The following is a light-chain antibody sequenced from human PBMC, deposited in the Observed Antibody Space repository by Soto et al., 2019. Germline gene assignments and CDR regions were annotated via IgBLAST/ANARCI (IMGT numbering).Light chain of an antibody. CDR1: SSDVGAYNS. CDR3: GTWDSSLTAYV. CDR2: DVS. V-gene: IGLV2-14*01. Sequence: QSALTQPASVSGSPGQSIAISCTGTSSDVGAYNSVSWYQQYPGKAPKLMIHDVSNRPSGVSDRFSGSKSGTSATLGITGLQTGDEADYYCGTWDSSLTAYVFGSGTKVTVL. J-gene: IGLJ1*01.